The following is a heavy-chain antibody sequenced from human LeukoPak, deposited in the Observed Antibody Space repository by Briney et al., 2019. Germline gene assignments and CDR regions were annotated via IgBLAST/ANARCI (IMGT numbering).Heavy chain of an antibody. Sequence: GSLRLSCAASGVTFSTYAMSGVRQPPGKGGEWVGNIQKRGSTDDNPSLKRRVTISIDRSKTQFSLKLTSATAADTAVYYCARNNDFWTRFDIDYWGQGTLVTVSS. CDR1: GVTFSTYAM. V-gene: IGHV4-4*02. CDR3: ARNNDFWTRFDIDY. D-gene: IGHD3-3*01. J-gene: IGHJ4*02. CDR2: IQKRGST.